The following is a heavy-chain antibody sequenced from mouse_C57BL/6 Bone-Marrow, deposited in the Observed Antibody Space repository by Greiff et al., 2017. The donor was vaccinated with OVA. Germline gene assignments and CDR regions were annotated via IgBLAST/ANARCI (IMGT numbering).Heavy chain of an antibody. CDR1: GFSFNTYA. CDR2: IRSKSNNYAT. Sequence: EVKLVESGGGLVQPKGSLKLSCAASGFSFNTYAMNWVRQAPGKGLEWVARIRSKSNNYATYYADSVKDRFTISRDDSESMRYLQMNNLKTEDTAMYYCVRHYYGSSYRYFDVWGTGTTVTVSS. CDR3: VRHYYGSSYRYFDV. D-gene: IGHD1-1*01. J-gene: IGHJ1*03. V-gene: IGHV10-1*01.